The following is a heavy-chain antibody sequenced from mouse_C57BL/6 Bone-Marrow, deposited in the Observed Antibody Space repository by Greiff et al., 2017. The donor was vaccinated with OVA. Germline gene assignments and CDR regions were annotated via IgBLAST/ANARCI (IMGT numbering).Heavy chain of an antibody. Sequence: EVKLMESGGGLVQPGGSLKLSCAASGFTFSDYYMYWVRQTPEKRLEWVAYISNGGGSTYSPDTVKGRFTISRDNAKNTLYLQMSRLKSEDTAMYYCARQRQLRLAWFAYWGQGTLVTVSA. V-gene: IGHV5-12*01. CDR1: GFTFSDYY. CDR2: ISNGGGST. J-gene: IGHJ3*01. CDR3: ARQRQLRLAWFAY. D-gene: IGHD3-2*02.